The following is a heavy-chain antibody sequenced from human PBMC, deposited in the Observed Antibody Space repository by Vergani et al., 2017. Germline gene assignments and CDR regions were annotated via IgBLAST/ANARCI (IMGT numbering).Heavy chain of an antibody. D-gene: IGHD3-16*01. CDR1: GFTFSSYA. CDR3: ARDLSYDYVWGSKDY. Sequence: QVQLVESGGGVVQPGRSLRLSCAASGFTFSSYAMHWVRQAPGKGLEWVAVISYDGSNKYYADSVKGRFTISRDNSKNTLYLQMNILRAEDTAVYYCARDLSYDYVWGSKDYWGQGTLVTVSS. V-gene: IGHV3-30-3*01. J-gene: IGHJ4*02. CDR2: ISYDGSNK.